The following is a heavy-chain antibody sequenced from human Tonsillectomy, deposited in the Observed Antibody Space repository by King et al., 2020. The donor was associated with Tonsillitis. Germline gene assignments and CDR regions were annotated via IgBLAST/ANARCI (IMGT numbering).Heavy chain of an antibody. D-gene: IGHD2-2*01. J-gene: IGHJ5*02. CDR1: GYTFTNYD. Sequence: VQLVESGAEVKKPGASVKVSCKASGYTFTNYDINWVRQATGQGLEWMGWMNPSSGNTGSAQKFQGRVTLTRNTSTSTAYMELSSLRSEDTAVYYCARGPQTYCSTTTCYETGYWFDPWGQGTLVTVSS. V-gene: IGHV1-8*01. CDR2: MNPSSGNT. CDR3: ARGPQTYCSTTTCYETGYWFDP.